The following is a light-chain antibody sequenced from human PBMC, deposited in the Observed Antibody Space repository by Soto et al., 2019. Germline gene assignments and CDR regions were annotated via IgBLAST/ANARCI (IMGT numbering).Light chain of an antibody. CDR2: EVS. J-gene: IGLJ3*02. V-gene: IGLV2-8*01. CDR1: SSVVGGYNY. Sequence: QSALTQPPSASGSPGQSVTISCTGTSSVVGGYNYVSWYQQHPGKAPKLMIYEVSKRPSGVPDRFSGSKSGNTASLTVSGLQAEDEADYYCRSYAGSNNVVFGGGTKHTVL. CDR3: RSYAGSNNVV.